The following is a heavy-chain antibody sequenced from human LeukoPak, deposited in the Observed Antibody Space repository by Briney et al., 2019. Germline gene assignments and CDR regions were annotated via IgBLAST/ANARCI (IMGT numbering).Heavy chain of an antibody. CDR3: AESIASNCTVY. V-gene: IGHV3-23*01. CDR1: GFTFGSYA. D-gene: IGHD2-8*02. CDR2: ISDSGGRT. Sequence: GGSLRLSCAASGFTFGSYAMNWVRQAPGKGLEWVSFISDSGGRTYYADSVKGRFTISRDNSKNTLFLQMSRLRAEDTGVYYCAESIASNCTVYWGQGTQVTVSS. J-gene: IGHJ4*02.